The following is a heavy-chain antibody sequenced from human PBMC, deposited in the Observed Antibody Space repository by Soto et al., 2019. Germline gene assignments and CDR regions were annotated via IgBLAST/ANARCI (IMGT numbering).Heavy chain of an antibody. CDR2: ISYDGSNK. D-gene: IGHD3-10*01. Sequence: PGGSLRLSCAASGFTFSSYGMHWVRQAPGKGLEWVAVISYDGSNKYYADSVKGRFTISRDNSKNTLYLQMNSLRAEDTAVYYCAKVRGPFGVLVAPVDDAFDFWGQGKMVTV. CDR1: GFTFSSYG. CDR3: AKVRGPFGVLVAPVDDAFDF. V-gene: IGHV3-30*18. J-gene: IGHJ3*01.